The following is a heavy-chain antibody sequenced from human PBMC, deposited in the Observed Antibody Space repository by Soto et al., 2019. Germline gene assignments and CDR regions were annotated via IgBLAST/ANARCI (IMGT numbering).Heavy chain of an antibody. CDR3: ARVTPGNNLYYFSGLDF. D-gene: IGHD3-22*01. Sequence: QVHLVESGGGVVQPGKSLRLCCVASGFTFDTYGIHWVRQAPGKGLQWVALISYEGSNTYYADSVRGRFTISRDNSKNTLYLQMNTLRPEATGVYYCARVTPGNNLYYFSGLDFWGQGTSVTVSS. V-gene: IGHV3-30-3*01. CDR2: ISYEGSNT. J-gene: IGHJ6*02. CDR1: GFTFDTYG.